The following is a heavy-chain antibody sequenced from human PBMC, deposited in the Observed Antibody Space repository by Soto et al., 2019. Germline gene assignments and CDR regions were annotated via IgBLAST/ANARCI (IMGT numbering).Heavy chain of an antibody. Sequence: SETLSLTCAVYGGSFSGYYWSWIRQPPGKGLEWIGEINHSGSTNYNPSLKSRVTISVDTSKNQFSLKLSSVTAADTAVYYCAREGPLQTGIAAAGTSPGYYYGMDVWGQGTTVTVSS. CDR1: GGSFSGYY. CDR3: AREGPLQTGIAAAGTSPGYYYGMDV. CDR2: INHSGST. D-gene: IGHD6-13*01. J-gene: IGHJ6*02. V-gene: IGHV4-34*01.